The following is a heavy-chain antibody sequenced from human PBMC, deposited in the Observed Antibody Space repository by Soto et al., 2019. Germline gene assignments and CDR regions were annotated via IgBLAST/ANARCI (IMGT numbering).Heavy chain of an antibody. V-gene: IGHV1-3*04. Sequence: QVQLVQSGAEVKKPGASVKVSCKASGYSFSDYTMHWVRRAPGQPPEWMARINTGTASTEYSQKFQGRVTITRDTSATTAYMDLSSLRSEDTAVYYCARGPQDSYYFDYWGQGTLVTVSS. D-gene: IGHD2-15*01. CDR1: GYSFSDYT. J-gene: IGHJ4*02. CDR3: ARGPQDSYYFDY. CDR2: INTGTAST.